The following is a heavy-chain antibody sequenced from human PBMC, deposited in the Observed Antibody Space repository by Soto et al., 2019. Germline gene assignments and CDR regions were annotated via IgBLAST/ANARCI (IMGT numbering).Heavy chain of an antibody. CDR2: ISYDGSNK. J-gene: IGHJ6*02. V-gene: IGHV3-30-3*01. CDR3: ARDRPAPDIAARPEHYYGMDV. CDR1: GFTFSSYA. D-gene: IGHD6-6*01. Sequence: GSLRLSCAASGFTFSSYAMHWVRQAPGKGLEWVAVISYDGSNKYYADSVKGRFTISRDNSKNTLYLQMNSLRAEDTAVYYCARDRPAPDIAARPEHYYGMDVWGQGTTVTVSS.